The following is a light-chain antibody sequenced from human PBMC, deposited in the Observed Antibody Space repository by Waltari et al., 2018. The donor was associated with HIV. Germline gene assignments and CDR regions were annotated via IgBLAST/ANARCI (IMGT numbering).Light chain of an antibody. Sequence: DIQMTQSPSSISASVGDSVTITCRSRQCLSKSLAWYQQKPGRAPKVLLHGTSSLASGVPTSFSGSGSGTDYTLTISSLQPEDVATYYWQQYYSTPWTFGQGTKVEIK. CDR1: QCLSKS. CDR2: GTS. J-gene: IGKJ1*01. V-gene: IGKV1-NL1*01. CDR3: QQYYSTPWT.